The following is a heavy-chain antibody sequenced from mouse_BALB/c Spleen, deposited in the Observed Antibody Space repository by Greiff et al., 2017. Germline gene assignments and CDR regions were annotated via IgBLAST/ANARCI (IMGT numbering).Heavy chain of an antibody. D-gene: IGHD2-4*01. J-gene: IGHJ3*01. CDR2: IWAGGST. Sequence: QVQLKESGPGLVAPSQSLSITCTVSGFSLTSYGVHWVRQPPGKGLEWLGVIWAGGSTNYNSALMSRLSISKDNPKSQVFLKMNSLQTDDTAMYYCARRNDYDEAWFAYWGQGTLVTVSA. CDR1: GFSLTSYG. V-gene: IGHV2-9*02. CDR3: ARRNDYDEAWFAY.